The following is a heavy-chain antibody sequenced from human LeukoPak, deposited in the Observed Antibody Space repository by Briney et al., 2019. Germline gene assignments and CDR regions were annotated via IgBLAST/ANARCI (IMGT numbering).Heavy chain of an antibody. V-gene: IGHV5-51*01. CDR3: ARRWYCSSTSCTDAFDI. D-gene: IGHD2-2*01. CDR2: IYPGDSDT. J-gene: IGHJ3*02. Sequence: GESLKISCQGSGYSFTSYWIGWVRQMPGKGLEWMGIIYPGDSDTRYSPSFQGQVTISADKSISTAYLQWSSLKASDTAMYYCARRWYCSSTSCTDAFDIWGQGTMVTVSS. CDR1: GYSFTSYW.